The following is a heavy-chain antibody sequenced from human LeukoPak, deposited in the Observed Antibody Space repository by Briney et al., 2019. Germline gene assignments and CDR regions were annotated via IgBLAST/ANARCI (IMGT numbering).Heavy chain of an antibody. J-gene: IGHJ4*02. Sequence: ASVKVSCKASGYTFTGYYIHWVRQAPGQGLEWMGRITPNNGGTNYAQKFQGRVTMTRDTSISTAYMELSRLRPDDTAVYYCARSDDLDYWGQGTLVAVSS. CDR2: ITPNNGGT. D-gene: IGHD1-1*01. CDR1: GYTFTGYY. V-gene: IGHV1-2*06. CDR3: ARSDDLDY.